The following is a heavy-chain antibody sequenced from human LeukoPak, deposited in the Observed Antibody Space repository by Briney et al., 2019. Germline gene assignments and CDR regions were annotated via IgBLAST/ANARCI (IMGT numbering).Heavy chain of an antibody. J-gene: IGHJ4*02. CDR2: INPSGGST. D-gene: IGHD4-23*01. V-gene: IGHV1-46*01. CDR1: GYTFTSYY. CDR3: ATTASVVTPPPH. Sequence: ASAKVSCKASGYTFTSYYMHWVRQAPGQGLEWMGIINPSGGSTSYAQKFQGRVTMTRDTSTSTVYMELSSLRSEDTAVYYCATTASVVTPPPHWGQGTLVTVSS.